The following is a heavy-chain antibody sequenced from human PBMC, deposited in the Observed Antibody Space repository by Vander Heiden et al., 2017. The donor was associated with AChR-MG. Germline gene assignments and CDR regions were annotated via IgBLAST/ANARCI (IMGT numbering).Heavy chain of an antibody. CDR2: IYYSGST. CDR3: AREGSGGSCYDY. Sequence: QVQLQESGPGLVKPSETPALTCTVPGGSISSYYWSWIRQPPGKGLEWIGYIYYSGSTNYNPSLKSRVTISVDTSKNQFSLKLSSVTAADTAVYYCAREGSGGSCYDYWGQGTLVTVSS. D-gene: IGHD2-15*01. J-gene: IGHJ4*02. V-gene: IGHV4-59*01. CDR1: GGSISSYY.